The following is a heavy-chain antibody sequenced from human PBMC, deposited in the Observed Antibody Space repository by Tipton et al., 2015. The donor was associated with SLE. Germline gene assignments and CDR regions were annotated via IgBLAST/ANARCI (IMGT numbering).Heavy chain of an antibody. Sequence: TLSLTCTVSGGSISSYYWRWIRQPAGGGLEWIGRIYTNENTNYNPSLKSRVTLSVDTSKNHFSLKLISVTAADTAVYYCARGPHSSSYDYWGQGTLVTVSS. D-gene: IGHD6-13*01. CDR2: IYTNENT. V-gene: IGHV4-4*07. CDR3: ARGPHSSSYDY. CDR1: GGSISSYY. J-gene: IGHJ4*02.